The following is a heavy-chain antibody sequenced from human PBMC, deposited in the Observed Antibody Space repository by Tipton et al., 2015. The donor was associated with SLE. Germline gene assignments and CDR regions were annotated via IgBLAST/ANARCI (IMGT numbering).Heavy chain of an antibody. V-gene: IGHV3-23*01. CDR2: ISNSGNTT. J-gene: IGHJ4*02. CDR1: GFTFRKYA. Sequence: SLRLSCAASGFTFRKYAMIWVRQAPGKGLQWVSGISNSGNTTYYPDSVKGRFTISRDNSKNTVYLQMNSLRAEDTAVYYCAKDGGSYQGEFDYWGQGTLVTVSS. D-gene: IGHD1-26*01. CDR3: AKDGGSYQGEFDY.